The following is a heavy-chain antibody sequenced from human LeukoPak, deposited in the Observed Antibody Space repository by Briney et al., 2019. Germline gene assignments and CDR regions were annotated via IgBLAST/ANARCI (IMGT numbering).Heavy chain of an antibody. CDR1: GGSFSGYY. V-gene: IGHV4-34*01. Sequence: PSETLSLTCAVYGGSFSGYYWSWIRQPPGKGLEWIGEINHSGSTNYNPSLKSRVTISVDASKNQFSLKLSSVTAADTAVYYCARKHRDFWSGYYSPFDYWGQGTLVTVSS. D-gene: IGHD3-3*01. CDR3: ARKHRDFWSGYYSPFDY. CDR2: INHSGST. J-gene: IGHJ4*02.